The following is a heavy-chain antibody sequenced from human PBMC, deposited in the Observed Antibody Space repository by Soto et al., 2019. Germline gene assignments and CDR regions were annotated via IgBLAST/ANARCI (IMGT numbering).Heavy chain of an antibody. CDR3: ARDQAVVETVALESGFDS. CDR1: GFTFSKYD. J-gene: IGHJ4*02. Sequence: QVQLVQSGPEVRKPGASVKVSCKASGFTFSKYDIHWGRQAPGQSLKWLGWISSDTGNTKYSQRIPGRDTLTRDTTASTAYTGWRGLTFEDTPICYSARDQAVVETVALESGFDSWGQGNLVTVSS. D-gene: IGHD6-19*01. CDR2: ISSDTGNT. V-gene: IGHV1-3*04.